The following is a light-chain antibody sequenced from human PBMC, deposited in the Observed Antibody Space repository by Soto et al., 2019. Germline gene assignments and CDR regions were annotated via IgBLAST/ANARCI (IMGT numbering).Light chain of an antibody. CDR3: QQYDTSPLT. CDR2: GAS. Sequence: EIVMTQSPATLSVSPGERATLSCRASQSVYNNLAWYQQKPGQAPRLLIYGASSRAIGVPDRFSGSGSGTDFTLTISRLEPEDFAVYHCQQYDTSPLTFGGGTKVDIK. V-gene: IGKV3-20*01. J-gene: IGKJ4*01. CDR1: QSVYNN.